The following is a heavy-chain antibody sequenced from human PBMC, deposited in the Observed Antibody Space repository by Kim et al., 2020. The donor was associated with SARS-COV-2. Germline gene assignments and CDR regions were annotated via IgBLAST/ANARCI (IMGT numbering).Heavy chain of an antibody. J-gene: IGHJ6*02. Sequence: SVKVSCKASGGTFSSYAISWVRQAPGQGLEWMGGIIPIFGTANYAQKFQGRVTITADESTSTAYMELSSLRSEDTAVYYCARGGYSGYDFSRLAGKKYGMDVWGQGTTVTVSS. CDR2: IIPIFGTA. V-gene: IGHV1-69*13. D-gene: IGHD5-12*01. CDR3: ARGGYSGYDFSRLAGKKYGMDV. CDR1: GGTFSSYA.